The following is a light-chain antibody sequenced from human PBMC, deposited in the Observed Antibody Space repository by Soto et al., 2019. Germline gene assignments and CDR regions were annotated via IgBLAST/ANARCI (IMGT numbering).Light chain of an antibody. V-gene: IGKV4-1*01. Sequence: DIVMTQSPESLAVSLGERATINCRSSQSVLSSSNNKNYLVWYQQKPGQPPKLLISWASTRESGVPDRFSGSGSGTDFTLTISSLQAEDVAVYYCPQSYNSPITFGQGTRLEIK. CDR3: PQSYNSPIT. CDR2: WAS. CDR1: QSVLSSSNNKNY. J-gene: IGKJ5*01.